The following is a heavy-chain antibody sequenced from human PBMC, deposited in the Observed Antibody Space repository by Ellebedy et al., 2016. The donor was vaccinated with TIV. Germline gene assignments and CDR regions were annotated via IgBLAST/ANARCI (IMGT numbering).Heavy chain of an antibody. V-gene: IGHV3-74*01. J-gene: IGHJ6*03. D-gene: IGHD2-2*01. CDR3: ASDGTGIVAPGYYYYMDV. CDR1: GFTFRDFW. Sequence: GESLKISCAVSGFTFRDFWMHWVRQAPGKGLVWVSRINSDGGSTNYADSVKGRFTISRDNAKNTLYLQMNSLRAEDTAVYYCASDGTGIVAPGYYYYMDVWGKGTTVTVSS. CDR2: INSDGGST.